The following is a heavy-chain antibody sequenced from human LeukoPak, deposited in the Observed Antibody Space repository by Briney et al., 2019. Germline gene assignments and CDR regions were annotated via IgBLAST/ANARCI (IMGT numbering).Heavy chain of an antibody. V-gene: IGHV4-59*12. CDR1: GGSISSCY. D-gene: IGHD2-15*01. J-gene: IGHJ3*02. CDR2: IYYSGST. Sequence: PSETLSLTCTVSGGSISSCYWSWIRQPPGKGLEWIGCIYYSGSTNYNPSLKSRVTVSVDTSKNQFSLKLSSVTAADTAVYYCARESYYSGGSCYSGTSYDAFDIWGQGTMVTVSS. CDR3: ARESYYSGGSCYSGTSYDAFDI.